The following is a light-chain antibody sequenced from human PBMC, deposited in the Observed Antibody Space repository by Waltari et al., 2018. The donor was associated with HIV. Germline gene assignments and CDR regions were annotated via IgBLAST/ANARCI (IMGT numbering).Light chain of an antibody. J-gene: IGLJ2*01. CDR1: NPPIGAGYD. CDR3: QSYDSSLSASV. V-gene: IGLV1-40*01. CDR2: LNT. Sequence: SVLPQPPSASGASGQRVTISRTRTNPPIGAGYDVHCYQQLPETSPKVVMYLNTIRPSGIPDRFSGSKSDTSASRAITGLQAEDEADYYCQSYDSSLSASVFGGGTKLTVL.